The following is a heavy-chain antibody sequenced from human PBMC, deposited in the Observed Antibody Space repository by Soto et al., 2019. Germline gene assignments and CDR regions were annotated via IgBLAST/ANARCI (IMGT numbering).Heavy chain of an antibody. CDR3: ARGSYGEGYSVDY. CDR2: ISYDGSNK. V-gene: IGHV3-30-3*01. Sequence: GGSLRLSCAASGFTFSSYAMHWVRQAPGKGLEWVAVISYDGSNKYYADSVKGRFTISRDNSKNTLYLQMNSLRAEDTAVYYCARGSYGEGYSVDYWGQGTLDTVSS. J-gene: IGHJ4*02. CDR1: GFTFSSYA. D-gene: IGHD5-18*01.